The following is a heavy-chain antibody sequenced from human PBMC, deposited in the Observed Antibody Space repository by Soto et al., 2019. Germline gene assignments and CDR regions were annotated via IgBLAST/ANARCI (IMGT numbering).Heavy chain of an antibody. Sequence: GGSLRLSCAASGFTFSSYAMHWVRQAPGKGLEWVAVISYDGSNKYYADSVKGRFTISRDNSKNTLYLQMNSLRAEDTAVYYCARDQGIAARRSYYYYYYGMDVWGQGTTVTVSS. CDR3: ARDQGIAARRSYYYYYYGMDV. J-gene: IGHJ6*02. CDR2: ISYDGSNK. V-gene: IGHV3-30-3*01. CDR1: GFTFSSYA. D-gene: IGHD6-6*01.